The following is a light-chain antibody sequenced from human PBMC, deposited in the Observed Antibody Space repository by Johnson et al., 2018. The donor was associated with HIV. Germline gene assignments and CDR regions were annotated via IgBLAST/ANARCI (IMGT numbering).Light chain of an antibody. V-gene: IGLV1-51*01. CDR1: SSNIGNNY. CDR3: GTWGGV. J-gene: IGLJ1*01. Sequence: QSVLTQPPSVSAAPGQKVTISCSGSSSNIGNNYVSWYQQLPGTAPKLLIYDNNKRPSGIPHRFSGSKSGTSATLGITGLQTGDEADYYCGTWGGVFGTGTKVTVL. CDR2: DNN.